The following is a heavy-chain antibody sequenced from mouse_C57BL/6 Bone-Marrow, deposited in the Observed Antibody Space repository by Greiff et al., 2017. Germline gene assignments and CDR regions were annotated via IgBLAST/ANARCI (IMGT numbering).Heavy chain of an antibody. V-gene: IGHV1-55*01. CDR2: IYPTSGRT. D-gene: IGHD3-1*01. J-gene: IGHJ2*01. Sequence: QVQLQQPGAELVKPGASVKMSCKASGYTFTSYWITWVKQRPGQGLEWIGDIYPTSGRTNYNEKFKSKARLTVDTSSNTAYMQLSSRTSEDSAVLYCACSGPLGRSFDYWGQGTTLTVSS. CDR3: ACSGPLGRSFDY. CDR1: GYTFTSYW.